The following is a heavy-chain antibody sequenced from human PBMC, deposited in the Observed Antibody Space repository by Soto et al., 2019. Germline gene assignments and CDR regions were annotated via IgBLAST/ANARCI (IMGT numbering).Heavy chain of an antibody. CDR2: ISSSSSTI. D-gene: IGHD3-3*01. CDR1: GFTFSSYS. V-gene: IGHV3-48*01. J-gene: IGHJ5*02. Sequence: PGGSLRLSCAASGFTFSSYSMNWLRQAPGKGREWVSYISSSSSTIYYADSVKGRFTISRDNAKNSLYLQMNSLRAEDTAVYYCARDTGYDFWSGYYFNWLDPWGQGTLVTVAS. CDR3: ARDTGYDFWSGYYFNWLDP.